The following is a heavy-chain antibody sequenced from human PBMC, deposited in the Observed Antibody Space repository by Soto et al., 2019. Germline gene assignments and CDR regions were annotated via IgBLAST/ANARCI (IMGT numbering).Heavy chain of an antibody. Sequence: VASVKVSCKASGGTFSSYAISWVRQAPGQGLEWMGGIIPIFGTANYAQKFQGRVTITADESTSTAYMELSSLRSEDTAVYYCARGLAYCGGDCYYSNWFDPWGQGTLVTVSS. D-gene: IGHD2-21*02. CDR3: ARGLAYCGGDCYYSNWFDP. CDR1: GGTFSSYA. V-gene: IGHV1-69*13. J-gene: IGHJ5*02. CDR2: IIPIFGTA.